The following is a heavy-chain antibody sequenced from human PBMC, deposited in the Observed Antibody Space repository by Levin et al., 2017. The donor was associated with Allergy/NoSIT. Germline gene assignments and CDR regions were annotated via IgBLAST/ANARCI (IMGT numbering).Heavy chain of an antibody. J-gene: IGHJ4*02. Sequence: GGSLRLSCAASGFTFSSYSMNWVRQAPGKGLEWVSYISSCSSTIYYADSVKGRFTISRDNAKNSLYLQMNSLRAEDTAVYYCARKYCSGGSCYGDYWGQGTLVTVSS. CDR3: ARKYCSGGSCYGDY. CDR2: ISSCSSTI. D-gene: IGHD2-15*01. CDR1: GFTFSSYS. V-gene: IGHV3-48*04.